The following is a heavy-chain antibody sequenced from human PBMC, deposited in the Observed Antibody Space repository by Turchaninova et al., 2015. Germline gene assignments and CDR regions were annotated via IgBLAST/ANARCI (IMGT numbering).Heavy chain of an antibody. CDR2: LLSDGNKK. V-gene: IGHV3-30*03. D-gene: IGHD6-19*01. J-gene: IGHJ6*02. CDR1: GFTFSSFG. Sequence: QVQLVESGGGVVQPGRSLRLSCAASGFTFSSFGMPWVRQAPGRGLEGGWVLLSDGNKKYNSKTVXXRFTXXRDXSXSTLYLQRXXLRXXXTAVYYCAXXIAVRSPLYXYGMXVWGQGXTVTVSS. CDR3: AXXIAVRSPLYXYGMXV.